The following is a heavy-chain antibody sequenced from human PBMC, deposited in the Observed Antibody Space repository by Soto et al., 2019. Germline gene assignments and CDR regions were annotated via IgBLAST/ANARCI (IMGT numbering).Heavy chain of an antibody. CDR2: IKTKTDGGSA. V-gene: IGHV3-15*01. D-gene: IGHD3-16*01. CDR3: TTALGDDSDYYYYMDV. J-gene: IGHJ6*03. CDR1: GFTFNNAW. Sequence: EVQLVESGGGLVKPGGSLRLSCAASGFTFNNAWMTWVRQAPGKGLEWVGRIKTKTDGGSADYAAPVKGRFTISRDDSQTTLYLQMNFLIIEDAAVYYCTTALGDDSDYYYYMDVWGKGTTVTVSS.